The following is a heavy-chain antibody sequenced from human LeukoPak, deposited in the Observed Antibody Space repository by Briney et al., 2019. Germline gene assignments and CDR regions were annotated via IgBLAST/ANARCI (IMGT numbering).Heavy chain of an antibody. D-gene: IGHD3-22*01. V-gene: IGHV1-46*01. Sequence: GASVKVSCKASGYTFSNYYVHWVRQAPGQGLEWMGIIKPSGGGTSYALKFQGRVTLTRDTSTSTAYMELSSLRSEDTAVYYCARDHFDSSGYHYLLGYSEHWGQGTLVTVSS. CDR3: ARDHFDSSGYHYLLGYSEH. J-gene: IGHJ1*01. CDR2: IKPSGGGT. CDR1: GYTFSNYY.